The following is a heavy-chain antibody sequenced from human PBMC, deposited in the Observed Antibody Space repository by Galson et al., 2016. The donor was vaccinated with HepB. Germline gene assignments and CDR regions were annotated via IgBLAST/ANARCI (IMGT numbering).Heavy chain of an antibody. CDR1: GYTFTSYD. D-gene: IGHD2-8*01. V-gene: IGHV1-18*04. CDR2: INTPNGDT. CDR3: ATILYLGGVEYFDV. J-gene: IGHJ2*01. Sequence: SVKVSCKASGYTFTSYDITWVRQAPGQGLEWMGWINTPNGDTDYAQNLQGRITMTRDTSTNTAYMELRSLRSDDTAIYYCATILYLGGVEYFDVWGRGSLVTVSS.